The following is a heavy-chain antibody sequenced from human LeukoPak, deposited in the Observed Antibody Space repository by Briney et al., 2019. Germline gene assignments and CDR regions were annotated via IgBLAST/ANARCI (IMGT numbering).Heavy chain of an antibody. V-gene: IGHV3-21*01. CDR2: ISSSSSYI. CDR1: GFTFSSYS. D-gene: IGHD3-22*01. CDR3: ARNKWLLIFDWFDP. Sequence: PGGSLRLSCAASGFTFSSYSMNWVRQAPGKGLEWVSSISSSSSYIYYADSVKGRFTISRDNAKNSLYLQMNSLRAEDTAVYYRARNKWLLIFDWFDPWGQGTLVTVSS. J-gene: IGHJ5*02.